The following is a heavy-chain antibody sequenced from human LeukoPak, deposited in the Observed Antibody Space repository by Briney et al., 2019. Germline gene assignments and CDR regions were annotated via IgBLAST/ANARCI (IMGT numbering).Heavy chain of an antibody. Sequence: ASVNVSCKVSGYTLTELSMHWVRQAPGKGLEWMGGFDPEDGETIYAQKFQGRVTMTEDTSTDTAYMELSSLRSEDTAVYYCARKAYCGGDCYAYDAFDIWGQGTMVTVSS. J-gene: IGHJ3*02. CDR1: GYTLTELS. CDR3: ARKAYCGGDCYAYDAFDI. CDR2: FDPEDGET. D-gene: IGHD2-21*02. V-gene: IGHV1-24*01.